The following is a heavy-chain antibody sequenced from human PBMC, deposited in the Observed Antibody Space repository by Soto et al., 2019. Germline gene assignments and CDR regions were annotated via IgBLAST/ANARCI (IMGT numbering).Heavy chain of an antibody. CDR3: ARGQRFSDWFDP. D-gene: IGHD3-3*01. CDR2: VYSSGGT. Sequence: QVHLQQSGPGLVNPSETLSLTCTVSGGSMSSYYWTWIRQPAGKGLEWIGRVYSSGGTHYNPSLKSRVTISLDTSKNQFSLRLLSVTDADTAGYYCARGQRFSDWFDPWGQGNLVTVSS. J-gene: IGHJ5*02. V-gene: IGHV4-4*07. CDR1: GGSMSSYY.